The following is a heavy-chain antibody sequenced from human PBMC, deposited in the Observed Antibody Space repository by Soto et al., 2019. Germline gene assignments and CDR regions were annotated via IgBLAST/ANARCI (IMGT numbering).Heavy chain of an antibody. Sequence: QVQLVQSGAEVKKPGASVRVSCKASGYTFTSYGISWIRQAPGQGLEWMGWINANNGNTDYAQNFQGRVTMTTDTSTSTAYMELRSLRSDDTAVYYCATYYDSGFDPWGQGTLVSVSS. CDR2: INANNGNT. CDR3: ATYYDSGFDP. V-gene: IGHV1-18*04. J-gene: IGHJ5*02. CDR1: GYTFTSYG. D-gene: IGHD5-12*01.